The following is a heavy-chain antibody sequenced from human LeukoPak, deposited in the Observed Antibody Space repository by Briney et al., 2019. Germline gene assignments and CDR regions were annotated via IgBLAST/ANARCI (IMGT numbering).Heavy chain of an antibody. CDR3: ARDLGKAAGGSDY. Sequence: GSSVKVSCKASGGTFSRYAISWVRQAPGQGLEWMGGIIPIFGTANYAQKFQGRVTITTDESTSTAYMELSSLRSEDTALYYCARDLGKAAGGSDYWGQGTLVTVSS. J-gene: IGHJ4*02. CDR1: GGTFSRYA. D-gene: IGHD2-15*01. CDR2: IIPIFGTA. V-gene: IGHV1-69*05.